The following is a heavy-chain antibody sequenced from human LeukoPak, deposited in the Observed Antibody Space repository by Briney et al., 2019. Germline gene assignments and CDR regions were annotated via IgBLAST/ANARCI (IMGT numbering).Heavy chain of an antibody. V-gene: IGHV4-4*07. J-gene: IGHJ4*02. CDR1: GGSISSYY. Sequence: SETLSRTCTVSGGSISSYYWNWIRQPAGKGLEWIGGIYTSGSTNYNPSLRSRVTMSVDTSKNQFSLKLSSVTAADTAVYYFARVAYCSSGSCSWGQGTLVTVSS. CDR3: ARVAYCSSGSCS. CDR2: IYTSGST. D-gene: IGHD2-15*01.